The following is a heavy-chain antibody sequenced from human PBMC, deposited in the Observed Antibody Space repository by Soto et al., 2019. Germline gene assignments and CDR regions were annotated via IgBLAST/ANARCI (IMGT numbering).Heavy chain of an antibody. Sequence: QVQLMESGGGVVQPGRSLRLSCAASGFTFSTYGMHWVRQAPGKGLEWVALILYDGSNRNSADSVKGRFTISRDNSKNTLYLQMNSLRVEDTAVYYCAKDEVRTPSLYAMDVWGQGTTVTVSS. CDR3: AKDEVRTPSLYAMDV. D-gene: IGHD3-10*01. V-gene: IGHV3-30*18. CDR2: ILYDGSNR. J-gene: IGHJ6*02. CDR1: GFTFSTYG.